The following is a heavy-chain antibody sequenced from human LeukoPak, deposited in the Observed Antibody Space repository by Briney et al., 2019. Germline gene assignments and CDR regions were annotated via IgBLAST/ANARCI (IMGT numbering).Heavy chain of an antibody. CDR1: GFTFSSYA. CDR2: IRSGGGT. V-gene: IGHV3-23*01. J-gene: IGHJ4*02. D-gene: IGHD2-15*01. CDR3: ARTWVDATATALRVFDY. Sequence: PGGSLRLSCAASGFTFSSYAMSWVRQAPGKGLEWVSVIRSGGGTSYADSVKGRFTISRDNSKNTVYLQMSSLRAEDTAMYYCARTWVDATATALRVFDYWGQGTLVTVSS.